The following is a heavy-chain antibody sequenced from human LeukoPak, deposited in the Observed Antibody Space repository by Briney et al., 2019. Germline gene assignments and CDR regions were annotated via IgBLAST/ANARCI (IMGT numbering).Heavy chain of an antibody. J-gene: IGHJ4*02. D-gene: IGHD3-22*01. CDR3: ATSDDSSGSD. Sequence: GGSLRLSCAASGFTFSGYWMSWVRQAPGKGLEWVANINQDGSIIHYVDSAKGRFTISRDNVKNSLYLQMNYLRAEDTALYYCATSDDSSGSDWGQGTLVTVSS. CDR2: INQDGSII. CDR1: GFTFSGYW. V-gene: IGHV3-7*01.